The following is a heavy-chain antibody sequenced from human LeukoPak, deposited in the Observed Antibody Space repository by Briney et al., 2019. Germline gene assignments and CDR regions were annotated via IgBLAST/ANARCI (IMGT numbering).Heavy chain of an antibody. CDR2: IYHSGST. J-gene: IGHJ3*02. CDR1: GGSISSSNW. V-gene: IGHV4-4*02. CDR3: AWTVTRGAFDI. Sequence: SETLSLTCAVSGGSISSSNWWSWVRQPPGKGLEWIGEIYHSGSTNYNPSLKSRVTISEDKSKNQFSLKLSSVTAADTAVYYCAWTVTRGAFDIWGQGTMVTVSS. D-gene: IGHD4-17*01.